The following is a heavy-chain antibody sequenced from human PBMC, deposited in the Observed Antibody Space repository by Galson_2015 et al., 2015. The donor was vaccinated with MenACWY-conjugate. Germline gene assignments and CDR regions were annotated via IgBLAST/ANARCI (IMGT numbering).Heavy chain of an antibody. D-gene: IGHD3-10*01. CDR2: ISTGSSTI. J-gene: IGHJ4*02. CDR1: GFIFSGYS. Sequence: SLRLSCAASGFIFSGYSMNWVRQVPGKGLEWVSYISTGSSTIYYADSVKGRFTISRDNAKHSLYLQMNSLRAEDTAVYYCARNYGSGRAACDYWGQGSLVTVSS. CDR3: ARNYGSGRAACDY. V-gene: IGHV3-48*04.